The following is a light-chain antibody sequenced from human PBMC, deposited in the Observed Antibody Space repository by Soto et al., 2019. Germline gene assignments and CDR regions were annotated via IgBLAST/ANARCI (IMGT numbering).Light chain of an antibody. CDR1: SSNIGYNY. V-gene: IGLV1-47*01. Sequence: QSVLTQPPSASGTPGQRVTISCSGSSSNIGYNYVYWYQQLPGTAPKLLIFKNNQRPSGVPDRFSGSKSGTSASLAISGLRSEDEAHYYCAAWDDSLRVRFGGGTKLTVL. J-gene: IGLJ3*02. CDR2: KNN. CDR3: AAWDDSLRVR.